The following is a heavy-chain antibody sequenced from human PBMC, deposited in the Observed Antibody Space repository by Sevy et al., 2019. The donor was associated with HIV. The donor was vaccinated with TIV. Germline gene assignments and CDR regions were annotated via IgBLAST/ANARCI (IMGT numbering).Heavy chain of an antibody. Sequence: ASVKVSCKASGYTFTSYGISWVRQAPGQGLEWMGWISAYNGNTNYAQKLQGRVTMTTDTSTSTAYMELRSLRSDDTAVYYCVRGPRGLYYYDSSGYRNWFDPWGQGTLVTVSS. V-gene: IGHV1-18*01. CDR2: ISAYNGNT. D-gene: IGHD3-22*01. J-gene: IGHJ5*02. CDR1: GYTFTSYG. CDR3: VRGPRGLYYYDSSGYRNWFDP.